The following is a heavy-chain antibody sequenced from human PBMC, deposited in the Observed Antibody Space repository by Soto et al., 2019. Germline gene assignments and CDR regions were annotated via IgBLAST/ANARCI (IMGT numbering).Heavy chain of an antibody. Sequence: EVQLVESGGGLVKPGGSLRLSCTASGFTFSTYAINWVRQAPGKGLEWVASISSSSTYMYSARSLKGRFTISRDNAKNSLYLQMNSLRVEDTAVYYCATFGTFDYWGQGVLVTVSS. D-gene: IGHD3-16*01. J-gene: IGHJ4*02. CDR2: ISSSSTYM. CDR3: ATFGTFDY. CDR1: GFTFSTYA. V-gene: IGHV3-21*01.